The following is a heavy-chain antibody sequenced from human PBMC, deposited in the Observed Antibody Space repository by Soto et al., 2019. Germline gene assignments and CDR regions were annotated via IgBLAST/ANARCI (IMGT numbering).Heavy chain of an antibody. Sequence: ASVKVSGKASGYTFTGYGISWVRQAPGQGLEWMGWISGHNGITNYAQKVQGRVTMTTDTSTSTAYMELRSLRSDDTAVYYCAKFDPGYSSGWPFDYWGQGTLVTVSS. J-gene: IGHJ4*02. D-gene: IGHD6-19*01. V-gene: IGHV1-18*04. CDR1: GYTFTGYG. CDR2: ISGHNGIT. CDR3: AKFDPGYSSGWPFDY.